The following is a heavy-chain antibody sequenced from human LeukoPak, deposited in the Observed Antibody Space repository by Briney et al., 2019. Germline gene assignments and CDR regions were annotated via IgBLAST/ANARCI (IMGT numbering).Heavy chain of an antibody. J-gene: IGHJ4*02. CDR1: GGSISSYY. CDR2: IFNSGST. D-gene: IGHD4-23*01. Sequence: SETLSLTCTVSGGSISSYYWSWIRQPPGKGLEWIGYIFNSGSTNYNPSLKSRVTISVDTSKNQFSLKLSSVTAAATAVYYCARRGGHGGSFDYWGQGTLVTVSS. V-gene: IGHV4-59*08. CDR3: ARRGGHGGSFDY.